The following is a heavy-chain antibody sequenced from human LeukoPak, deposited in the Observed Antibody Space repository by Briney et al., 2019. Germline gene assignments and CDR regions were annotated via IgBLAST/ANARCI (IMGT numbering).Heavy chain of an antibody. Sequence: PSETLSLTCTVSGGSISSGSYYWGWIRQPPGKGLGWVGSIDYSGSTYYNPSLKRRVTISVDTSKNQFSLKLSSVTAADTALYSCARRGQAAGSKGAFDYWGQGTLVTVSS. V-gene: IGHV4-39*01. D-gene: IGHD6-13*01. J-gene: IGHJ4*02. CDR1: GGSISSGSYY. CDR3: ARRGQAAGSKGAFDY. CDR2: IDYSGST.